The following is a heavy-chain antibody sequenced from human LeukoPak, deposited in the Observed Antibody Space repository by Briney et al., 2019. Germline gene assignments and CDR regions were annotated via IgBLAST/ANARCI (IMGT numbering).Heavy chain of an antibody. J-gene: IGHJ4*02. CDR3: ARDLYSSGWFNYFDY. CDR1: GFTVSSNY. D-gene: IGHD6-19*01. V-gene: IGHV3-53*01. CDR2: IYTDGRT. Sequence: GGSLRLSCAASGFTVSSNYMSWVRQAPGKGLEGVSLIYTDGRTYYADSVKGRFTISRDISKNTLCLQMNSLRAEDTAVYYCARDLYSSGWFNYFDYWGQGTPVTVSS.